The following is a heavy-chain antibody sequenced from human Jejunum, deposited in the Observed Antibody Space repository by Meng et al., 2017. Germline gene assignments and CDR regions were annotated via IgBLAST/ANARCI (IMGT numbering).Heavy chain of an antibody. CDR3: AIDSSIGSAGRFC. V-gene: IGHV3-23*01. D-gene: IGHD6-13*01. CDR1: GFTFRSYA. Sequence: GESLKISCVGSGFTFRSYAMNWVRQAPGKGLEWVSVISKSGDSADYADSVKGRFTISRDNSKNTLYLQMHSLRAEDTAIYHCAIDSSIGSAGRFCWGQGTQVTCFS. CDR2: ISKSGDSA. J-gene: IGHJ4*02.